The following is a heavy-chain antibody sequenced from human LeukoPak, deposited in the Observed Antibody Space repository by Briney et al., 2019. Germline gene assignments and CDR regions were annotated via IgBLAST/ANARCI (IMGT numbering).Heavy chain of an antibody. V-gene: IGHV1-3*01. CDR2: INAGNGNT. J-gene: IGHJ4*02. Sequence: ASVKVSCKASGYTFTSYAMHWVRQAPGQRLEWMGWINAGNGNTKYSQKFQGRVTITRDTSASTAYMELSSLRSEDTAVYYCARVAGYSYGPMAYWGQGTLVTVSS. CDR3: ARVAGYSYGPMAY. CDR1: GYTFTSYA. D-gene: IGHD5-18*01.